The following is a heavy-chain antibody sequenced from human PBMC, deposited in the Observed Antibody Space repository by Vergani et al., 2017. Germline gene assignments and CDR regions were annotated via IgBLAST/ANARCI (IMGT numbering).Heavy chain of an antibody. CDR2: ISGSGGST. CDR3: AKGKSYYDFWSGYYAFDY. V-gene: IGHV3-23*04. CDR1: GFTFSSYA. Sequence: VQLVESGGGVVQPGRSLRLSCAASGFTFSSYAMSWVRQAPGKGLEWVSAISGSGGSTYYADSVKGRFTISRDNSKNTLYLQMNSLRAEDTAVYYCAKGKSYYDFWSGYYAFDYWGQGTLVTVSS. D-gene: IGHD3-3*01. J-gene: IGHJ4*02.